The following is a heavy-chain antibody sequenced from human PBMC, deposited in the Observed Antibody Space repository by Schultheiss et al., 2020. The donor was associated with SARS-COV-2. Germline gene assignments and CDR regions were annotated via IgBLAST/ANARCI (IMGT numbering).Heavy chain of an antibody. Sequence: GESLKISCAASGFTLSSYAMSWVRQAPGKGLEWVAGISGSGGSTHHADSVKGRFTISRDNSKNTLYLQMNSLRAEDTAVYYCAKGGVVGATVYFDYWGQGTLVTVSS. CDR3: AKGGVVGATVYFDY. CDR1: GFTLSSYA. J-gene: IGHJ4*02. D-gene: IGHD1-26*01. V-gene: IGHV3-23*01. CDR2: ISGSGGST.